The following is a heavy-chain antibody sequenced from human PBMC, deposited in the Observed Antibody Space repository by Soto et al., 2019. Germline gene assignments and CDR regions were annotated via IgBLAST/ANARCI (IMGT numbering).Heavy chain of an antibody. J-gene: IGHJ5*02. CDR1: GATLSNQI. Sequence: QVKLVQSGAEVRKPGSSVRVSCKTSGATLSNQIIGWVRQAPGQGLEWMGRIIPILGIPNYSQRFQDRLTITADRSTSTVHMELSSLGSEDTAMYFCARGGAVDYGYYNTWGQGTLVTGSS. V-gene: IGHV1-69*02. D-gene: IGHD4-17*01. CDR2: IIPILGIP. CDR3: ARGGAVDYGYYNT.